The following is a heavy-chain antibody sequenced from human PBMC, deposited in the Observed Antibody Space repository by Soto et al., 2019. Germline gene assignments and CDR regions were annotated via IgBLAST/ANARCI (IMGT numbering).Heavy chain of an antibody. CDR3: ARDGANYYVLLY. J-gene: IGHJ4*02. CDR2: IIPIFGTA. CDR1: GGTFSSYA. Sequence: SVKLSCKASGGTFSSYAISWVRRAPGQGLEWMGGIIPIFGTANYAQKSQGRVTITADESTSTAYMELSSLRSEDTAVYYCARDGANYYVLLYCAQGSLVIVSA. D-gene: IGHD3-10*02. V-gene: IGHV1-69*13.